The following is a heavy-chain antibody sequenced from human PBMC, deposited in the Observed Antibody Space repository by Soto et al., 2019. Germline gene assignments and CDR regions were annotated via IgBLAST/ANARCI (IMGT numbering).Heavy chain of an antibody. CDR1: GGSISSGGYY. CDR3: ARWGAYCSGGSCYKISWFDP. Sequence: TSETLSLTCTVSGGSISSGGYYWSWIRQHPGKGLEWIGYIYYSGSTYYNPSLKSRVTISVDTSKNQFSLKLSSVTAADTAVYYCARWGAYCSGGSCYKISWFDPWGQGTLVPVSS. J-gene: IGHJ5*02. CDR2: IYYSGST. D-gene: IGHD2-15*01. V-gene: IGHV4-31*03.